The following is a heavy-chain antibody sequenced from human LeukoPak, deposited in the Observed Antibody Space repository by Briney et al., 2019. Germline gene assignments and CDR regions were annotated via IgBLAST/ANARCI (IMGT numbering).Heavy chain of an antibody. Sequence: GSLRLSCAASGFTFSSYGMHWVRQAPGKGLEWVAFIRYDGSNKYYADSVEGRFTISRDNSKNTLYLQMNSLRAEDTAVYYCAKDTPPIVGAPHFDYWGQGTLVTVSS. CDR3: AKDTPPIVGAPHFDY. V-gene: IGHV3-30*02. J-gene: IGHJ4*02. D-gene: IGHD1-26*01. CDR1: GFTFSSYG. CDR2: IRYDGSNK.